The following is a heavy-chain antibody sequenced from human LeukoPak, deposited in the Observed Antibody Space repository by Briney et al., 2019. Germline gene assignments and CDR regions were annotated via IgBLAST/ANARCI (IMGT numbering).Heavy chain of an antibody. J-gene: IGHJ4*02. CDR1: GFTFSSYA. Sequence: GGSLRLSCAASGFTFSSYALHWVRQAPGKGLEWVALISYDGSNKYYADSVKGRFTISRDNSKNTLYLQMNSLRAEDTAVYYCAKGVPSPLYYFDSWGQGTLVTVSS. D-gene: IGHD1-1*01. CDR3: AKGVPSPLYYFDS. V-gene: IGHV3-30*04. CDR2: ISYDGSNK.